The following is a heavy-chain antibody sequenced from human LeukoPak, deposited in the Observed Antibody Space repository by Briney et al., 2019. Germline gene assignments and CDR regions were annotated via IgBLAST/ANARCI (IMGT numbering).Heavy chain of an antibody. Sequence: PGGSLRLSCAASGFPFSSYSMSWVRQAPGKGLGWVSGIVGTTGTTYYADSVQGRFTISRDNSKNTLYLEMNSLTAEDTAVYFCVKDLSSWLPGVFDYWGQGTLVTVSS. CDR1: GFPFSSYS. D-gene: IGHD6-13*01. J-gene: IGHJ4*02. V-gene: IGHV3-23*01. CDR2: IVGTTGTT. CDR3: VKDLSSWLPGVFDY.